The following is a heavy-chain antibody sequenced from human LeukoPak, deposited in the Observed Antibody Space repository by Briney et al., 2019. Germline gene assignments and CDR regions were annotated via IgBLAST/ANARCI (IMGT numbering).Heavy chain of an antibody. CDR2: INPTSGGT. J-gene: IGHJ4*02. D-gene: IGHD4-23*01. Sequence: ASVKVSCKASGYTFTGYYMHWVRQAPGQGLEWMGRINPTSGGTNYAQKFQGRVTMTRDTSISTAYMELSRLRSDDTAVYYCARDRVTTVVTSLQSVSYWGQGTLVTVSS. V-gene: IGHV1-2*06. CDR3: ARDRVTTVVTSLQSVSY. CDR1: GYTFTGYY.